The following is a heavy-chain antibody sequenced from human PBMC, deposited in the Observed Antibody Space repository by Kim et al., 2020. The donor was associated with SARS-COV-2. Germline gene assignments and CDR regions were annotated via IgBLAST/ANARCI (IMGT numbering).Heavy chain of an antibody. CDR3: ARDVSYKGDDSSGYYYSYFDY. J-gene: IGHJ4*02. CDR2: IYYSGST. D-gene: IGHD3-22*01. CDR1: GGSISSGDYY. Sequence: SETLSLTCTVSGGSISSGDYYWSWIRQPPGKGLEWIGYIYYSGSTYYNPSLKSRVTISVDTSKNQFSLKLSSVTAADTAVYYCARDVSYKGDDSSGYYYSYFDYWGQGTLVTVSS. V-gene: IGHV4-30-4*01.